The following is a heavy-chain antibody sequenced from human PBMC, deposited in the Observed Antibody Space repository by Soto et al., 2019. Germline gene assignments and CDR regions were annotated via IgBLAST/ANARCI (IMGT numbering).Heavy chain of an antibody. J-gene: IGHJ6*02. CDR1: GFTFSSYG. CDR2: ISYDGSNK. Sequence: GGSLRLSCAASGFTFSSYGMHWVRQAPGKGLEWVAVISYDGSNKYYADSVKGRFTISRDNSNNTLYLQMNSLRAEDTAVYYSAKWLVLGDYYYYGMDVWGHGTTVTVSS. D-gene: IGHD6-19*01. V-gene: IGHV3-30*18. CDR3: AKWLVLGDYYYYGMDV.